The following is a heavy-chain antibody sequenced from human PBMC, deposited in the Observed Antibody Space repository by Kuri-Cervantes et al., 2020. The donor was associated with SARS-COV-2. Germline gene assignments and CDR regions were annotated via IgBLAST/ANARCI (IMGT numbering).Heavy chain of an antibody. V-gene: IGHV4-59*01. J-gene: IGHJ4*02. CDR2: IYYSGST. Sequence: SETLSLTCTVSGGSISSYYWSWIRQPPGKGLEWIGYIYYSGSTNYNPSLKSRVTISVDTSKNQFSLKLSSVTAADTAVYYCARSTGIVVVPAAIWDYFDYWGQGTLVTVSS. D-gene: IGHD2-2*01. CDR1: GGSISSYY. CDR3: ARSTGIVVVPAAIWDYFDY.